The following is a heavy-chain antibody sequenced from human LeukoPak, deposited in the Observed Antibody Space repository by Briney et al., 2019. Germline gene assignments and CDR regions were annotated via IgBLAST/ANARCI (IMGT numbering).Heavy chain of an antibody. CDR3: ARGDDSGYYDYFDY. Sequence: GGSLKLSCAASGFTFSSYSMNWVRQAPGKGLEWVSSISSSSSYIYYADSVKGRFTISRDNAKNSLYLQMNSLRAEDTAVYYCARGDDSGYYDYFDYWGQGALVTVSS. D-gene: IGHD3-22*01. CDR1: GFTFSSYS. CDR2: ISSSSSYI. V-gene: IGHV3-21*01. J-gene: IGHJ4*02.